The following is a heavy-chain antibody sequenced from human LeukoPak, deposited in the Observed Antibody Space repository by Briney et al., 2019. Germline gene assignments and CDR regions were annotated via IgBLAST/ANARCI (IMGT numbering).Heavy chain of an antibody. CDR2: ISGSGGST. D-gene: IGHD3-22*01. Sequence: GGSLRLSCAASGFTFSSYAMSWVRQAPGKGLEWVSAISGSGGSTYYADSVKGRFTISRDNSKNTLYLQMNSLRAEDTAVYYCAKVGAYDSSGYPVYYFDYWGQGTLVTVSS. CDR1: GFTFSSYA. CDR3: AKVGAYDSSGYPVYYFDY. V-gene: IGHV3-23*01. J-gene: IGHJ4*02.